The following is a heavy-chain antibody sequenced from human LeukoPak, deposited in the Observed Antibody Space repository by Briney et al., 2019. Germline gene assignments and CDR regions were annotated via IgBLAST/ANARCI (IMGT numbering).Heavy chain of an antibody. CDR3: ARRQGCSTSSCPPDS. CDR2: IYPGDSDT. Sequence: RGESLKISCRGSGYSFNTYWIGWVRQMPGKGLEWIGIIYPGDSDTRYSPSFRGQATMSADKSINTAYLQWSSLKASDTAMYFCARRQGCSTSSCPPDSWGQGTLVTVSS. D-gene: IGHD2-2*01. CDR1: GYSFNTYW. J-gene: IGHJ4*02. V-gene: IGHV5-51*01.